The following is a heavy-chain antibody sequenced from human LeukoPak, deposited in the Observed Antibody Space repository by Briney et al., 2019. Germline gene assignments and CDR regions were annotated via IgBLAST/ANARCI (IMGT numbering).Heavy chain of an antibody. Sequence: PGGSLRLSCAASGFTFSSYAMSWVRQAPGKGPEWVSAISGSGGSTYYADSVKGRFTISRDNSKNTLYLQMNSLRAEDTAVYYCAKLRDGDPVGYFDYWGQGTLVTVSS. CDR2: ISGSGGST. J-gene: IGHJ4*02. CDR1: GFTFSSYA. D-gene: IGHD4-17*01. V-gene: IGHV3-23*01. CDR3: AKLRDGDPVGYFDY.